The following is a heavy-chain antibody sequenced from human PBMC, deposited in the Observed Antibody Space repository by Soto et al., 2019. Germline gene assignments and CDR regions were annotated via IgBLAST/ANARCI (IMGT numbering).Heavy chain of an antibody. Sequence: QVQLVESGGGVVQPGRSLRLSCAASGFTFSSYAMHWVRQAPGKGLEWVAVISYDGSNKYYADSVKGRFTISRDNSKNTLYLQMNSLRAEDTAVYYCARGGVIVVVIYYCDYWGQGTLVTVSS. D-gene: IGHD3-22*01. CDR3: ARGGVIVVVIYYCDY. CDR2: ISYDGSNK. V-gene: IGHV3-30-3*01. J-gene: IGHJ4*02. CDR1: GFTFSSYA.